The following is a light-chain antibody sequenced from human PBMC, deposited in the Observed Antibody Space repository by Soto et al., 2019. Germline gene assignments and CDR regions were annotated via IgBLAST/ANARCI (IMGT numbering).Light chain of an antibody. CDR1: QSVGSN. V-gene: IGKV3-15*01. CDR2: AAS. J-gene: IGKJ5*01. Sequence: EIVMTQSPATLSLSPGESATLLCRASQSVGSNLAWYEQRPGQAPRLLIYAASTRATGIPARFSGSGSGTEFTLTISSLQSEDFAVYYCQQYDNWPPITFGQGTRLEIK. CDR3: QQYDNWPPIT.